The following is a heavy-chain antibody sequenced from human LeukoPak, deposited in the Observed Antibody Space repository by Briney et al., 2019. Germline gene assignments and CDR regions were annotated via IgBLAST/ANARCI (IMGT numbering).Heavy chain of an antibody. CDR1: GFTFSSYA. CDR2: ISYDGSNK. CDR3: ARAPRFY. J-gene: IGHJ4*02. V-gene: IGHV3-30*04. Sequence: GGSLRLSCAASGFTFSSYAVHWVRQAPGKGLEWVAVISYDGSNKYYADSVKGRFTISRDNSKNTLYLQMNSLRAEDTAVYYCARAPRFYWGQGTLVTVSS. D-gene: IGHD3-3*01.